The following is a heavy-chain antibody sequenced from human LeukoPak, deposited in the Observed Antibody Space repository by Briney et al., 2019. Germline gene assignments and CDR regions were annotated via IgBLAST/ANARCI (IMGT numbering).Heavy chain of an antibody. CDR3: ARAVFQSSSGWYEY. Sequence: SETLSLTCTVSGGSISSSSYYWGWIRQPPGKGLEWIGSIYYSGSTYYNPSLKSRVTISVDTSKNQFSLKLSSVTAADTAVYYCARAVFQSSSGWYEYWGQGTLVTVSS. V-gene: IGHV4-39*07. CDR1: GGSISSSSYY. J-gene: IGHJ4*02. CDR2: IYYSGST. D-gene: IGHD6-19*01.